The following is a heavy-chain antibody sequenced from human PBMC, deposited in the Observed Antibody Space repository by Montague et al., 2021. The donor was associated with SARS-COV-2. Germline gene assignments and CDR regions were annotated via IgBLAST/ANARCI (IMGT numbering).Heavy chain of an antibody. CDR2: XXWXXXK. Sequence: PALVKPTQTLTLTCTFSGFSLSTSGVGVGWIRQPPGKALEWLAXXXWXXXKRXSPSLKGRLTITKDTSKNQVVLTMTNMDPVDTATYYCAHRDSGRIAAAGFDYWGRGTLVTVSS. CDR1: GFSLSTSGVG. J-gene: IGHJ4*02. D-gene: IGHD6-13*01. CDR3: AHRDSGRIAAAGFDY. V-gene: IGHV2-5*02.